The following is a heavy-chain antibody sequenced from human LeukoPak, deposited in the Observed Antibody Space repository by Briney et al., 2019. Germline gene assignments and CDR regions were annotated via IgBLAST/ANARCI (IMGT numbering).Heavy chain of an antibody. V-gene: IGHV3-33*01. Sequence: GGSLRLSCAASGFTFSGYGMNWVRQAPGKGLDWLAIIWYDGSKTHYADSVKGRFIISRDNAKNSLYLQMNSLRAEDTAVYYCAREPDIVVVPAAIPDYWGQGTLVTVSS. CDR2: IWYDGSKT. CDR1: GFTFSGYG. CDR3: AREPDIVVVPAAIPDY. J-gene: IGHJ4*02. D-gene: IGHD2-2*02.